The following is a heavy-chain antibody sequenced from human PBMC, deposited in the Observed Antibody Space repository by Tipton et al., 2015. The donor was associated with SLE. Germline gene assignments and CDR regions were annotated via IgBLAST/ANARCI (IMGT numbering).Heavy chain of an antibody. CDR1: GYTFSSSG. CDR2: ISAYNGNT. D-gene: IGHD3-22*01. V-gene: IGHV1-18*01. Sequence: QLVQSGAEVKKPGASVKVSCKASGYTFSSSGITWVRQAPGQGLEWMGWISAYNGNTMYALKLQDRVTMTTDTSTSTAYMELRSLTSDDTAVYYCTRGLSYYSDSSGYYQFDLWGQGSLVTVSS. CDR3: TRGLSYYSDSSGYYQFDL. J-gene: IGHJ4*02.